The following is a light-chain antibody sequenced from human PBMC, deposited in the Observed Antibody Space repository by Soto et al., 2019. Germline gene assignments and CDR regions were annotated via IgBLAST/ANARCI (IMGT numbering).Light chain of an antibody. V-gene: IGKV3-11*01. J-gene: IGKJ2*01. CDR1: QSVSSY. CDR3: QLRGNWPPYT. Sequence: EIVLTQSPATLSLSPGERATLSCRASQSVSSYLAWYQQKPGQAPRLLIYDASNRATGIPARFSGSGSGTDFTLTISSLEPEDFAVYYCQLRGNWPPYTFGQGTKLEIK. CDR2: DAS.